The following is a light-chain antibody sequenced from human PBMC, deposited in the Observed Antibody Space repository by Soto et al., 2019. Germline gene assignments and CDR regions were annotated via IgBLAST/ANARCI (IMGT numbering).Light chain of an antibody. CDR1: QSVSSSY. CDR2: GAS. V-gene: IGKV3-20*01. J-gene: IGKJ2*01. CDR3: LQSVSSPYT. Sequence: EIVLTQSPGTLSLSPGERATLSCRASQSVSSSYLAWYQQRPGQAPRLLIYGASSRATGIPDRFSGTGSGTDFTLTISRLEPEDFAVYYCLQSVSSPYTFGQGTKLEIK.